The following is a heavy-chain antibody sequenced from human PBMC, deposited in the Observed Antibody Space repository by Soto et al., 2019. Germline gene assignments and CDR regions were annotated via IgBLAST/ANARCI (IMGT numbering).Heavy chain of an antibody. V-gene: IGHV3-73*02. CDR2: IRSKANNYAT. Sequence: EVQLVESGGGLVQPGGSLKLSCAASGFTFSGSAMHWVRQASGKGLEWVGRIRSKANNYATAYAASVKGRFTISRDDYKPTSYFXMNSLTTEDTAVYYCTRHALQYCGGDCYLLPYFDLWGRGTLVTVSS. CDR3: TRHALQYCGGDCYLLPYFDL. J-gene: IGHJ2*01. CDR1: GFTFSGSA. D-gene: IGHD2-21*02.